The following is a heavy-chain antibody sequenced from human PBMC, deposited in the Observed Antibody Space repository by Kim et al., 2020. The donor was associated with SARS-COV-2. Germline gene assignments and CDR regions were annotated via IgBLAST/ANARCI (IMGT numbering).Heavy chain of an antibody. Sequence: SETLSLTCTVSGGSISSGGYYWSWIRQHPGKGLEWIGYIYYSGSTYYNPSLKSRVTISVDTSKNQFSLKLSSVTAADTAVYYCARDGITMVRGVTKRRTNNWFDPWGQGTLVTVSS. CDR2: IYYSGST. J-gene: IGHJ5*02. CDR3: ARDGITMVRGVTKRRTNNWFDP. D-gene: IGHD3-10*01. CDR1: GGSISSGGYY. V-gene: IGHV4-31*03.